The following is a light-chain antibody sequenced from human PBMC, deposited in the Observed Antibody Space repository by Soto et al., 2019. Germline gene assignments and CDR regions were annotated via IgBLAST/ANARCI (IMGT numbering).Light chain of an antibody. CDR2: SAS. CDR1: RAINNY. CDR3: QQSYSTPPN. J-gene: IGKJ2*01. Sequence: IPMTQSPSSLSASVGDRVTLTCRTSRAINNYVNWYQHHPGRVPKLLISSASILQTGVPSRFSAGGSGTHFALNISNLQPEDVATYYCQQSYSTPPNFGQGTKLEI. V-gene: IGKV1-39*01.